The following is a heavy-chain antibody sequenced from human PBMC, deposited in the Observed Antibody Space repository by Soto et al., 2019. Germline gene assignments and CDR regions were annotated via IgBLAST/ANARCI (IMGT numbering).Heavy chain of an antibody. J-gene: IGHJ4*02. CDR1: GGSISSSHW. CDR3: ASSGGGEDY. V-gene: IGHV4-4*02. D-gene: IGHD3-16*01. Sequence: QVQLQESGPGLVKPSGTLSLSCAVSGGSISSSHWWTWVRQPPGKGLEWIGEIYHSGSTNYNPSLRSRVTISVDRSRNQFSLNLSSVTAADPAVYYCASSGGGEDYWGQGILVTVSS. CDR2: IYHSGST.